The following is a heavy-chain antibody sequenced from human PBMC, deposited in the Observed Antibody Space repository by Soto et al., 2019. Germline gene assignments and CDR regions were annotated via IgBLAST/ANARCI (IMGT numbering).Heavy chain of an antibody. V-gene: IGHV1-46*03. Sequence: ASVKVSCKASGYTFTSYYMHWVRQAPGQGLEWMGIINPSGGSTSYAQKFQGRVTMTRDTSTSTVYMELSSLRSEDTAVYYCARVPNLYSGYGGLDFDYWGQGTLVTVSS. CDR2: INPSGGST. CDR3: ARVPNLYSGYGGLDFDY. CDR1: GYTFTSYY. J-gene: IGHJ4*02. D-gene: IGHD5-12*01.